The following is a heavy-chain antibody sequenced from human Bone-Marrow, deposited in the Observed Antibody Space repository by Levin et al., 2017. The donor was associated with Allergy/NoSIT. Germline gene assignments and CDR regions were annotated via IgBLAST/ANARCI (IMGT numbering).Heavy chain of an antibody. CDR2: IYYSGNT. D-gene: IGHD2-8*02. Sequence: PSETLSLTCTVSGGSISGGGYYWSWIRQHPGKGLEWIGYIYYSGNTYYNPSLKSRVIISVVTSKHQLSLKLTSVTVAATAVYYCARFTGYYFDYWGQGTLVTVSS. CDR3: ARFTGYYFDY. J-gene: IGHJ4*02. CDR1: GGSISGGGYY. V-gene: IGHV4-31*03.